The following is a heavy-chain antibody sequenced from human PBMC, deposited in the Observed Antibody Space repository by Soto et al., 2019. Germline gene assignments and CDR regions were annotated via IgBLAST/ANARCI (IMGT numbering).Heavy chain of an antibody. V-gene: IGHV1-2*02. Sequence: ASVKVSCKASGYTFTAYYIHWVRQAPGQGLEWMGWISPXSXXXXXAQKFQGRVTVTRDASTRTAYMELSRLRSDDTAVYFCAKHLQYDSGWPLHYWGQGTLVTVSS. CDR2: ISPXSXXX. D-gene: IGHD6-19*01. CDR1: GYTFTAYY. J-gene: IGHJ4*02. CDR3: AKHLQYDSGWPLHY.